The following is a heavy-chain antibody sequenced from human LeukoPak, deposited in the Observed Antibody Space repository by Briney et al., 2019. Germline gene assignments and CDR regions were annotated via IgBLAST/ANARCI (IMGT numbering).Heavy chain of an antibody. CDR3: ARRASSHYYDSSGYSPDY. Sequence: PSGTLSLTCAVSGGSISSSNWWSWVRQPPGKGLEWIGEIYHSGSANYNPSLKSRVTISVDKSKNQFSLKLSSVTAADTAVYYCARRASSHYYDSSGYSPDYWGQGTLVTVSS. CDR1: GGSISSSNW. D-gene: IGHD3-22*01. J-gene: IGHJ4*02. V-gene: IGHV4-4*02. CDR2: IYHSGSA.